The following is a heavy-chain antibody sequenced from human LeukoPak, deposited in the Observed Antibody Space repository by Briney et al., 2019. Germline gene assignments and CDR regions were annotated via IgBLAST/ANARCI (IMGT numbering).Heavy chain of an antibody. CDR3: ARDRNMGYDFRGWFDP. CDR2: INHSGST. J-gene: IGHJ5*02. CDR1: GGSFSGYY. Sequence: SETLSLTCAVYGGSFSGYYWSWIRQPPGKGLEWIGEINHSGSTNYNPSLKSRVTISVDTSKNQFSLKLSSVTAADTAVYYCARDRNMGYDFRGWFDPWGQGTLVTVSS. V-gene: IGHV4-34*01. D-gene: IGHD3-3*01.